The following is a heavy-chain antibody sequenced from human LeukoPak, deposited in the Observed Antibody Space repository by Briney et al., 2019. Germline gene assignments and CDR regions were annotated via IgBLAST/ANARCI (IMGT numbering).Heavy chain of an antibody. CDR3: AKDHDSSGYYYPGPFDY. CDR2: ISGSGGST. V-gene: IGHV3-23*01. J-gene: IGHJ4*02. CDR1: GLTFSSYA. D-gene: IGHD3-22*01. Sequence: PGGSVRLSCAASGLTFSSYAMSWVRQAPGKGLEWVLSISGSGGSTYYADSVKGRFTISRDNSKNTLYLQMNSLRAEDTAVYYCAKDHDSSGYYYPGPFDYWGQGTLVTVSS.